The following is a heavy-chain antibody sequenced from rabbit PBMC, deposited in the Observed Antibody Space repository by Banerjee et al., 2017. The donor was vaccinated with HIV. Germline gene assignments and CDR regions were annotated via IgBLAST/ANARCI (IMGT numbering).Heavy chain of an antibody. V-gene: IGHV1S45*01. CDR2: IDGGSGGNT. CDR3: ARGLDGYAAYVYAT. CDR1: GFSFSNKYV. J-gene: IGHJ4*01. Sequence: QEQLEESGGDLVKPEGSLTITCTASGFSFSNKYVMCRVRQAPGKGPEWIACIDGGSGGNTWYASWARGRFTISRTSPTTVTLQMTSLTAADTATYFCARGLDGYAAYVYATWGPGTLVTVS. D-gene: IGHD6-1*01.